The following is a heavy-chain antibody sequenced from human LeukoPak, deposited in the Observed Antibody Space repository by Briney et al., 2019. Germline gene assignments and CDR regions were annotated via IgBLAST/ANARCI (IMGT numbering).Heavy chain of an antibody. Sequence: GASVKVSCKASGYTFSIYGIGWVRQAPGQGLEWMGWIRDYNGHTRYAQKFQGRVTMTTDTSTSTVYMELRSLRYDDTAVYYCARDEQWLVDYWGQGTLVTVSS. J-gene: IGHJ4*02. D-gene: IGHD6-19*01. CDR1: GYTFSIYG. CDR2: IRDYNGHT. V-gene: IGHV1-18*01. CDR3: ARDEQWLVDY.